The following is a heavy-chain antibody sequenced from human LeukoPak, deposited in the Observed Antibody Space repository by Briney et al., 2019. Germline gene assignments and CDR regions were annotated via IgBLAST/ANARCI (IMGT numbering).Heavy chain of an antibody. CDR2: ISYDGSNK. Sequence: PGGSLRLSCAASGFTFSSYAMHWVRQAPGKGLEWVAVISYDGSNKYYADSVKGRFTISRDNSKNTPYLQMNSLRAEDTAVYYCAREGQWLAFDYWGQGTLVTVSS. D-gene: IGHD6-19*01. J-gene: IGHJ4*02. CDR3: AREGQWLAFDY. CDR1: GFTFSSYA. V-gene: IGHV3-30*04.